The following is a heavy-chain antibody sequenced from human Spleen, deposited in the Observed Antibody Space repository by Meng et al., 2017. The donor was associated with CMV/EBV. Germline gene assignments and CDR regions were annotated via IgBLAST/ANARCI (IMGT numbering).Heavy chain of an antibody. CDR1: GGTLSSYV. J-gene: IGHJ5*02. D-gene: IGHD2-2*03. V-gene: IGHV1-69*05. CDR3: ANGYCDTNSCARGWFDP. CDR2: IIPMFGTA. Sequence: SVKVSCKASGGTLSSYVISWVRQAPGQGPEWMEGIIPMFGTANYAQEFQGRVTITTDKSRSTVYMELSSLRSEDTAIYYCANGYCDTNSCARGWFDPWGQGTQVTVSS.